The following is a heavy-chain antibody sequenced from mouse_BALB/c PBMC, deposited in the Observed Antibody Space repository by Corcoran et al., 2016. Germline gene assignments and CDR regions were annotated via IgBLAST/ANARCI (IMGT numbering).Heavy chain of an antibody. CDR2: INPYKDGT. D-gene: IGHD1-1*01. Sequence: EVQLQQSGPELVKPGASVKMSCKASGYTFTSYVMHWVKQKPGQGLEWIGYINPYKDGTKYNEKFIGKATLTSDNSSSTAYMELRTRTSEDSAVYYCARNRYGISLTGYFDVGGAGTTVTVSS. J-gene: IGHJ1*01. CDR1: GYTFTSYV. V-gene: IGHV1S136*01. CDR3: ARNRYGISLTGYFDV.